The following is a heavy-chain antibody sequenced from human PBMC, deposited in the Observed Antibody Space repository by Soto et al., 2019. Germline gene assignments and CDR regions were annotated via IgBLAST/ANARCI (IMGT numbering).Heavy chain of an antibody. CDR2: FDLEDGET. CDR1: GYTLTELA. J-gene: IGHJ6*02. V-gene: IGHV1-24*01. CDR3: ATGTQLLCVGDSKYNYDGRDV. D-gene: IGHD3-10*01. Sequence: QVQLVQSGAEVKKPGASVKVSCKVSGYTLTELAMHWVRQAPGQGLAGMGGFDLEDGETTYAQKFQGRVTMTEDTSTDTAYMELSSLRSEDTAVYYCATGTQLLCVGDSKYNYDGRDVWGLGSTVTVSS.